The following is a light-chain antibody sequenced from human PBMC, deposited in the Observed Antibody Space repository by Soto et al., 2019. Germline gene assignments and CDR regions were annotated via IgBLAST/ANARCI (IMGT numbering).Light chain of an antibody. V-gene: IGLV2-14*01. CDR3: SSYTSATTLV. CDR2: EVS. J-gene: IGLJ3*02. Sequence: QSALTQPASVSGSPGQSITISCTGTSSDIGAYNYVSWYQQHPGKAPKLIIYEVSYRPSGVSDRFSGSKSVNTASLTISGLQAEDEADYHCSSYTSATTLVFGGGTQLTVL. CDR1: SSDIGAYNY.